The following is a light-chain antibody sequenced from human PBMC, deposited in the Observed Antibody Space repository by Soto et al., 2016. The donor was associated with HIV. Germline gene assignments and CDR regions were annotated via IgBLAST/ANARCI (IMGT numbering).Light chain of an antibody. Sequence: DIQMTQSPSSLSASIGDRVTITCQTSQDISNNLNWYQQKPGKAPKLLIYDASKLETGVPSRFSGSGSGTYFTFTITSLQSEDIATYYCQRCDNLPITFGQGTRLVIK. CDR1: QDISNN. CDR3: QRCDNLPIT. CDR2: DAS. J-gene: IGKJ5*01. V-gene: IGKV1-33*01.